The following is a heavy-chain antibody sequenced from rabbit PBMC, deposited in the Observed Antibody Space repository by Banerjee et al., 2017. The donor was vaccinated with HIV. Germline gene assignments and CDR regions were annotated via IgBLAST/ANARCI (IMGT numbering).Heavy chain of an antibody. Sequence: QQVEESGGGLVKPGGTLTLTCKASGIDFSSYYYMCWVRQAPGKGLELIACISTSRGVTYYASWAKGRFTISKSSSTTVTLQLTSLTVADTATYFCARTGRSDYNEGFKLWGQGTLVTVS. D-gene: IGHD8-1*01. V-gene: IGHV1S40*01. CDR3: ARTGRSDYNEGFKL. CDR2: ISTSRGVT. CDR1: GIDFSSYYY. J-gene: IGHJ4*01.